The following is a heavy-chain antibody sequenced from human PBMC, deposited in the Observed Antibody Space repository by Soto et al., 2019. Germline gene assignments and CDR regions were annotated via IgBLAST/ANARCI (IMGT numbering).Heavy chain of an antibody. Sequence: GGSLRLSCAASGFTVSSSFMSWVRQAPGKGLQWVSVIYSGGTTFYADFVEGRFTISRDSSKNTLYLQMNSLRVEDTAVYYCARNQYGYNSVDYWGLGTLVTVSS. CDR1: GFTVSSSF. CDR3: ARNQYGYNSVDY. D-gene: IGHD2-2*02. J-gene: IGHJ4*02. CDR2: IYSGGTT. V-gene: IGHV3-53*01.